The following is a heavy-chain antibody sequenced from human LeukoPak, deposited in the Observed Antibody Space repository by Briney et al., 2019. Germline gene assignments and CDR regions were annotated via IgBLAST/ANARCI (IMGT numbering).Heavy chain of an antibody. Sequence: GSLRLSCAASGFTFSSYWGWIRQPPGKGLEWIGNMYYRGSTYCNPSLKSRVTISVDTSKNQLSLKLSSVTAADTAIYYCARSVYSTNADSWGQGTLVTVSS. CDR3: ARSVYSTNADS. V-gene: IGHV4-39*01. CDR1: GFTFSSY. D-gene: IGHD6-13*01. J-gene: IGHJ4*02. CDR2: MYYRGST.